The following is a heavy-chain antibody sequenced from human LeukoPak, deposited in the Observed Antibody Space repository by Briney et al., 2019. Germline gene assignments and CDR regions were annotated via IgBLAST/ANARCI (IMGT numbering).Heavy chain of an antibody. Sequence: PGGSLRLSCAASGFTFDDYAMHWVRQAPGKGLEWVSGISWNSGSIGYADSAKGRFTISRDNAKNSLYLQMNSLRAEDTALYYCAKAAGGYCSSTSCYSPFDYWGQGTLVTVSS. CDR1: GFTFDDYA. J-gene: IGHJ4*02. CDR2: ISWNSGSI. V-gene: IGHV3-9*01. D-gene: IGHD2-2*02. CDR3: AKAAGGYCSSTSCYSPFDY.